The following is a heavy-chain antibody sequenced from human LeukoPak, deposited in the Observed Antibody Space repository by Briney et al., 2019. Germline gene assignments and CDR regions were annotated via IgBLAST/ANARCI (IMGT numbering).Heavy chain of an antibody. CDR3: ATPAYTSGWYVS. V-gene: IGHV1-3*01. CDR2: ITAGYDNT. J-gene: IGHJ4*02. CDR1: GDIFINYA. Sequence: ASVKVSCKASGDIFINYAIHWLRQAPGQGIEWMGWITAGYDNTRYSQKFQGRVTITRDTSASTAYMELTSPTSEDTAVYYCATPAYTSGWYVSWGQGTLVTVSS. D-gene: IGHD6-19*01.